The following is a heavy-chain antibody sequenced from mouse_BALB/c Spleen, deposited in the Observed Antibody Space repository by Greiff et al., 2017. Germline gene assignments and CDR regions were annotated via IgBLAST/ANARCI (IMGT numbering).Heavy chain of an antibody. D-gene: IGHD2-1*01. J-gene: IGHJ4*01. CDR1: GFSFTSYG. Sequence: VTVVESGPGLVQPSQSLSITCTVSGFSFTSYGVHWVRQSPGQGLEWLGVIWSGGSTDYNAAFISRLSISKDNSKSQVFFKMNSLQANDTAIYYCARNYGNYGYYAMDYWGQGTSVTVSS. CDR2: IWSGGST. V-gene: IGHV2-2*02. CDR3: ARNYGNYGYYAMDY.